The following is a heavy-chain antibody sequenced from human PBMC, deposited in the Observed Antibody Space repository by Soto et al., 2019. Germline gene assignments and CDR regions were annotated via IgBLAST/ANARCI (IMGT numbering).Heavy chain of an antibody. Sequence: GASVKGSCKASGYTFTSYAMHWVRQAPGQRLEWMGWMNPNSGNTGYAQKFQGRVTMTRNTSISTAYMELSSLRSEDTAVYYCAMNGVATKAFDIWGQGAMVTVSS. D-gene: IGHD5-12*01. CDR2: MNPNSGNT. V-gene: IGHV1-8*02. CDR3: AMNGVATKAFDI. J-gene: IGHJ3*02. CDR1: GYTFTSYA.